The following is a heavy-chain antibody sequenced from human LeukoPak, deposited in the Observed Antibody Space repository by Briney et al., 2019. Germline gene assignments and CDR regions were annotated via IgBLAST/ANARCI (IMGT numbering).Heavy chain of an antibody. CDR2: ISFSGSTI. Sequence: GGSLRLSCAASGFTFNSYAMSWIRQAPGKGLEWVSYISFSGSTIYYADSVKGRFTISRDNAKNSLYLQMNSLRVEDTAVYYCARVFRPSLTVFIIRGAFDIWGQGTMVTVSS. D-gene: IGHD3-3*01. J-gene: IGHJ3*02. V-gene: IGHV3-11*04. CDR1: GFTFNSYA. CDR3: ARVFRPSLTVFIIRGAFDI.